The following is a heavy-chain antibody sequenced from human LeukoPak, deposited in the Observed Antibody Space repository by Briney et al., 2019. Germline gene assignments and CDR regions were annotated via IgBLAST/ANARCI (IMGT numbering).Heavy chain of an antibody. V-gene: IGHV1-69*04. CDR3: ARIVGYCSSTSCYGTRVYYYYGMDV. J-gene: IGHJ6*02. CDR2: IIPILGIA. CDR1: GGTFSSYA. Sequence: SVKVSCKASGGTFSSYAISWVRQAPGQGLEWMGRIIPILGIANYAQRFQGRVTITADKSTSTAYMELSSLRSEDTAVYYCARIVGYCSSTSCYGTRVYYYYGMDVWGQGTTVTVSS. D-gene: IGHD2-2*01.